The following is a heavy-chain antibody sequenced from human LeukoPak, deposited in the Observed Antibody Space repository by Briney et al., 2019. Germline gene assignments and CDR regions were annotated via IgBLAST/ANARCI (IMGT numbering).Heavy chain of an antibody. CDR2: IWYDGSNK. CDR1: GFTFSSYG. J-gene: IGHJ6*03. V-gene: IGHV3-33*01. D-gene: IGHD6-6*01. Sequence: PGRSLRLSCAASGFTFSSYGMHWVRQAPGKGLEWVAVIWYDGSNKYYADPVKGRFTISRDNSKNTLYLQMNSLRAEDTAVYYCARAGTAARYYYYYMDVWGKGTTVTVSS. CDR3: ARAGTAARYYYYYMDV.